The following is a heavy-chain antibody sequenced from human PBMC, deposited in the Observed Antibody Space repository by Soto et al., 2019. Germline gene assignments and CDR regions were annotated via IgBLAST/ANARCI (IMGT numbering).Heavy chain of an antibody. J-gene: IGHJ4*02. CDR3: ARDKITGLFVY. D-gene: IGHD2-8*02. Sequence: SETLSLTCTVSGGSISSYYWSWIRQPPGKGLEWIGYIYYSGSTNYNPSLKSRVTISVDTSKNQFSLKLTSVTAADTAVYYCARDKITGLFVYWGQGTPVTAPQ. V-gene: IGHV4-59*12. CDR2: IYYSGST. CDR1: GGSISSYY.